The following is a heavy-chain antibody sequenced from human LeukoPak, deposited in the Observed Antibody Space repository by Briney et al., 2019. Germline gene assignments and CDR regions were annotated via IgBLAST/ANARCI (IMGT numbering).Heavy chain of an antibody. D-gene: IGHD2-2*01. Sequence: SETLSLTCTVSGGSISSSSYYWGWIRQPPGKGLEWIGSIYYSGSTYYNPSLKSRVTISVDTSKNQFSLKLSSVTAGDTAVYYCARRDRCSITSCYGWFDPWGHGTLVTVFS. J-gene: IGHJ5*02. V-gene: IGHV4-39*01. CDR2: IYYSGST. CDR1: GGSISSSSYY. CDR3: ARRDRCSITSCYGWFDP.